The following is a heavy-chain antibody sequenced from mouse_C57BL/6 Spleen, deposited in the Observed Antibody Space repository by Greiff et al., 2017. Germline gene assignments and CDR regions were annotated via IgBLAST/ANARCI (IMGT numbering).Heavy chain of an antibody. CDR3: ARSADSSGNWYFDV. CDR2: INPNYGTT. CDR1: GYSFTDYN. V-gene: IGHV1-39*01. Sequence: VQLKESGPELVKPGASVKISCKASGYSFTDYNMNWVKQSNGKSLEWIGVINPNYGTTSYNQKFKGKATLTVDQSSSTAYMQLNSLTSEDSAVYYCARSADSSGNWYFDVWGTGTTVTVSS. J-gene: IGHJ1*03. D-gene: IGHD3-2*02.